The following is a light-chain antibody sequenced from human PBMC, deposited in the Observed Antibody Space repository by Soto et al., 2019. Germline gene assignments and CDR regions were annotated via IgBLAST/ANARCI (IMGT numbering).Light chain of an antibody. J-gene: IGLJ3*02. V-gene: IGLV2-14*03. Sequence: QSALTQPASVSGSPGQSITISCTGTSSDVGGYDHFSWYQQQPGKAPKLRIYDVTVRPSGISRRFSGSKSDITASRAVSGLQSECQADYYCSSYISKDTQLFGGRTQLTVL. CDR1: SSDVGGYDH. CDR2: DVT. CDR3: SSYISKDTQL.